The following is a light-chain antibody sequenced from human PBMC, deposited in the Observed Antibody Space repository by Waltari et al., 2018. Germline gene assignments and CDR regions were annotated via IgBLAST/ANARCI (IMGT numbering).Light chain of an antibody. CDR1: QAISNY. V-gene: IGKV1-16*01. J-gene: IGKJ4*01. CDR2: AAS. Sequence: DIQMPQSPSSLSASVGDRVTITRRASQAISNYLAWFQQKRGKAPKLLIYAASTLQSGVPLRFSGGGSGTDFAHTISSLQPEDFATYYCQLYNSYPLAFGGGAKMEIK. CDR3: QLYNSYPLA.